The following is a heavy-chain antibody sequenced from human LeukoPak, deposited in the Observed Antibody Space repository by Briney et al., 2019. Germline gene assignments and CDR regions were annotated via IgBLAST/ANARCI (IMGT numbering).Heavy chain of an antibody. J-gene: IGHJ4*02. Sequence: ASVKVSCKASGYTCTSYYMHWVRQPPGQGLEGMGIINPSGGSTSYAQKFQGRVTITRDTSTSTVYMELSSLRAEDTAVYYCARAGYDRSGYYSYWGQGTLVTVSS. CDR3: ARAGYDRSGYYSY. V-gene: IGHV1-46*01. CDR1: GYTCTSYY. CDR2: INPSGGST. D-gene: IGHD3-22*01.